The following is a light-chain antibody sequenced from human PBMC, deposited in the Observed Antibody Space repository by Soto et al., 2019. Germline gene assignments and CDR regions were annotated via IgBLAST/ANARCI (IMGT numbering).Light chain of an antibody. V-gene: IGKV1-6*01. CDR3: LQDYSYPWT. J-gene: IGKJ1*01. Sequence: IQMTQSPSSLSASVGDRVTITCRASQGIRNDLGWYQQKPGKAPKLLIHAASSLESGVPSRFNGSGSGTDFTFTISSLQPEDFATYYCLQDYSYPWTFGQGTKVEI. CDR2: AAS. CDR1: QGIRND.